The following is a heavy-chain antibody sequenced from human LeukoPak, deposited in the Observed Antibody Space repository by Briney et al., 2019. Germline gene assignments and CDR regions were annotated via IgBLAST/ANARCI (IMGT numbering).Heavy chain of an antibody. CDR3: ARGMAGVSGYFDY. D-gene: IGHD6-19*01. CDR2: IIPILGIA. Sequence: GASVKVSCKASGGTFSSYAISWVRQAPGQGLEWMGRIIPILGIANYAQKFQGRVTITADKSTSTAYMELSSLRSEDTAVYYCARGMAGVSGYFDYWGQGTLVTVSS. J-gene: IGHJ4*02. CDR1: GGTFSSYA. V-gene: IGHV1-69*04.